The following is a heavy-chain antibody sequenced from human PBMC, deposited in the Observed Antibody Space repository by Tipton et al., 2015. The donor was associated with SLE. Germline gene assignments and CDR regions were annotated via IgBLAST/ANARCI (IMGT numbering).Heavy chain of an antibody. J-gene: IGHJ5*02. CDR2: FSHSDTS. Sequence: TLSLTCTVSGGSISSDHFWAWIRQPPGKGLEWIGSFSHSDTSSYNPSVQSRVTVSVDTSRNQFSLKLTSVTAADTAVYYCVRLGYCSGGRCLNYFDPWGRGTLVTVSS. CDR1: GGSISSDHF. D-gene: IGHD2-15*01. CDR3: VRLGYCSGGRCLNYFDP. V-gene: IGHV4-38-2*02.